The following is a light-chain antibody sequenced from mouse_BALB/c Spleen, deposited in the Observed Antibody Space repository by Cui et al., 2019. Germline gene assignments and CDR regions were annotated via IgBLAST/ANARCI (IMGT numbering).Light chain of an antibody. CDR3: SQSTNGPLT. CDR2: KVS. V-gene: IGKV1-110*01. CDR1: QSIVHSNGYTD. J-gene: IGKJ5*01. Sequence: DVGMTETPLSLRVSGGDQANIACRSSQSIVHSNGYTDLHWYLQKPGQSPKLLIYKVSNRFSGVPDRFSGSGSGTDFTLKISRVEAADLGVYFCSQSTNGPLTFGAGTKLELK.